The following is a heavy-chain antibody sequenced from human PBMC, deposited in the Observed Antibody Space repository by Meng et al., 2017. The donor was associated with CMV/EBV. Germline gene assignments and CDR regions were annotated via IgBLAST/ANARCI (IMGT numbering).Heavy chain of an antibody. CDR2: IRHDGTTK. J-gene: IGHJ4*02. CDR1: GFTFDTHG. CDR3: AKDQLLFGGPNAYFDD. Sequence: GESLKISCAASGFTFDTHGMHWVRQAPGKGLEWVAFIRHDGTTKFYGDSVKGRFTISRDNSKNTLYLQMNSLRAEETAVYYWAKDQLLFGGPNAYFDDWGQGTLVTVS. D-gene: IGHD3-16*01. V-gene: IGHV3-30*02.